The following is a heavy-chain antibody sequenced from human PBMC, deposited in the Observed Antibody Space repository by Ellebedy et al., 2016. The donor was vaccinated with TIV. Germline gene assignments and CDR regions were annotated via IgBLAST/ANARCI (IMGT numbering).Heavy chain of an antibody. CDR2: IGSRTSKI. CDR1: GFTFNTYS. J-gene: IGHJ1*01. D-gene: IGHD5-24*01. Sequence: PGGSLRLSCAASGFTFNTYSMNWVRQAPGKGREWVSYIGSRTSKIYYADSVKGRFTISRDNAKNSLYLQMNSLRVEDTAVYCCTKGYGFEYFQSWGQGTLVTVSS. CDR3: TKGYGFEYFQS. V-gene: IGHV3-48*01.